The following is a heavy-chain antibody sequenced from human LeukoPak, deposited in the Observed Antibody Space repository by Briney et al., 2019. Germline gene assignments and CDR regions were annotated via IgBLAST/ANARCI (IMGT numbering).Heavy chain of an antibody. CDR1: GGSISSGGYS. V-gene: IGHV4-30-2*01. Sequence: PSQTLSLTCAVSGGSISSGGYSWSWIRQPPGKGLEWIGYIYHSGSTYYNPSLKSRVTISVDRSKNQFPLKLSSVTAADTAVYYCARGYYRINFDYWGQGTLVTVSS. D-gene: IGHD1-14*01. CDR2: IYHSGST. J-gene: IGHJ4*02. CDR3: ARGYYRINFDY.